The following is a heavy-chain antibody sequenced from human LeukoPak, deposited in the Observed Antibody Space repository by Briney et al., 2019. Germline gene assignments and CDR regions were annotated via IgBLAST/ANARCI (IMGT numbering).Heavy chain of an antibody. V-gene: IGHV1-18*01. CDR1: GYTFTSYG. D-gene: IGHD3-10*01. J-gene: IGHJ4*02. CDR3: ARVGYCGSGSYHEAFDY. Sequence: ASVKVSCKASGYTFTSYGISWVRQAPGQGLEWMGWISAYNGNTNYAQKLQGRVTMTTDTSTSTAYMELRSLRSDDTAVYYCARVGYCGSGSYHEAFDYWGQGTLVTVSS. CDR2: ISAYNGNT.